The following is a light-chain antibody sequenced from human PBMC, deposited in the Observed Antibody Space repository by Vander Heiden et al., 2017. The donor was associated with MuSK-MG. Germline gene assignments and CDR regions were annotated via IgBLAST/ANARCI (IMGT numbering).Light chain of an antibody. CDR3: QQRSNCPIT. CDR2: DAS. J-gene: IGKJ1*01. CDR1: QSVSSN. V-gene: IGKV3-11*01. Sequence: EIVLTQSPATLSLSPGERATLSCRASQSVSSNLARYQQKPGQAPRLLIYDASNSATGIPARFSGSGSGSDFTLSIRSLEPEDFAVYYCQQRSNCPITFGQGTKVEIK.